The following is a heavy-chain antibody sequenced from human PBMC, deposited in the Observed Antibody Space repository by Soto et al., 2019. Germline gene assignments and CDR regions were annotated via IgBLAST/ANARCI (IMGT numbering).Heavy chain of an antibody. CDR2: IYNSGST. J-gene: IGHJ4*02. D-gene: IGHD6-13*01. CDR1: GGSISSSSYY. V-gene: IGHV4-39*01. CDR3: ASGQQLAPFDY. Sequence: QLQLQESGPGLVKPSETLSLTCTVSGGSISSSSYYWGWIRQPPGEGLEWIGNIYNSGSTYYNPSLKSRVTISVDTSKNQFSLKLSSVTAADAAVYHCASGQQLAPFDYWGQGTLVTVSS.